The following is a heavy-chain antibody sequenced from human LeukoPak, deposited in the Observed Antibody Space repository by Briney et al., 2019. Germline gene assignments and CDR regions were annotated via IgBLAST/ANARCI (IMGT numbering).Heavy chain of an antibody. D-gene: IGHD3-10*01. CDR1: GGSVSRTSYY. V-gene: IGHV4-61*01. Sequence: KTSETLSLTCTVSGGSVSRTSYYWSWIRQSPGKGLEWTGYGHYSGSTVYNPSLKSRVTISVDTSKNQFSLKLSFVTAADTAVYYCASHYFDDAFDVWGQGTMVTVSS. CDR3: ASHYFDDAFDV. CDR2: GHYSGST. J-gene: IGHJ3*01.